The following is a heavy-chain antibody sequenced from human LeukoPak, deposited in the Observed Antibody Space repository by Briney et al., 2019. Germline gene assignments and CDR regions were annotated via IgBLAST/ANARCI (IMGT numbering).Heavy chain of an antibody. V-gene: IGHV3-33*03. Sequence: GGSLRLSCAASGFTFSNYGMHWVRQAPGKGLEWVAAIWYDGSNKYYGDSVKGRFTISRDNAKNSLYLQMSGLRAEDTAVYFCATADWFSFDFWGQGTLVTVSS. CDR3: ATADWFSFDF. CDR1: GFTFSNYG. D-gene: IGHD3-9*01. J-gene: IGHJ4*02. CDR2: IWYDGSNK.